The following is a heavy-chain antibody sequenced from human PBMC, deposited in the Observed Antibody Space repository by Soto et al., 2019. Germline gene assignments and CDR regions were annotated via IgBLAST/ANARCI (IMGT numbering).Heavy chain of an antibody. D-gene: IGHD3-16*02. J-gene: IGHJ4*02. V-gene: IGHV4-59*08. CDR3: ARLYIWGSYRLDY. Sequence: SETLSLTCTVSGGSISSYYWSWIRQPPGKGLEWIGYIYYNENTNYNPSLKSRVIISVDTSKNQFSLKLSSVTAADTAVYYCARLYIWGSYRLDYWGQGTLVTVSS. CDR2: IYYNENT. CDR1: GGSISSYY.